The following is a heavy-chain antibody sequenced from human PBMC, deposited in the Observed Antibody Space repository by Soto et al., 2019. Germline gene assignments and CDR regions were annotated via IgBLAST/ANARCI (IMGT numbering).Heavy chain of an antibody. V-gene: IGHV3-11*01. Sequence: GGSLRLSCAASGFTFSDYYMSWIRQAPGKGLEWVSYISSSGSTIYYADSVKGRFTISRDNAKNSLYLQMTSLRAEDKAVYYCARSIGWSYYYYYYYGMDVWGQGTTVTVSS. D-gene: IGHD1-26*01. J-gene: IGHJ6*02. CDR2: ISSSGSTI. CDR1: GFTFSDYY. CDR3: ARSIGWSYYYYYYYGMDV.